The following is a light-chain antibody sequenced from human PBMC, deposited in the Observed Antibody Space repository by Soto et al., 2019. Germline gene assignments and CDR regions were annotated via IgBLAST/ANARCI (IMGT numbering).Light chain of an antibody. CDR3: CSYAGSSPFVV. CDR1: SSDVGSYNL. CDR2: EGS. V-gene: IGLV2-23*01. J-gene: IGLJ2*01. Sequence: QSALTQPASVSGSPGQSITISCTGTSSDVGSYNLVSWYQQHPGKAPKLMIYEGSKRPSGVSNRFSGSKSGNTASLTISGLHAEEEADYYCCSYAGSSPFVVFGGGTKLTVL.